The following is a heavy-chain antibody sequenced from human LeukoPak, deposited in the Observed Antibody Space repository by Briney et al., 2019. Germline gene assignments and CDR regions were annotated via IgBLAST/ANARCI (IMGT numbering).Heavy chain of an antibody. D-gene: IGHD6-13*01. Sequence: GASVKVSCKASGYTFKSYAITWVRQAPGQGLEWMGWISAYNGNTNYAQKLQGRVTMTTDTSTSTAYMELRSLRSDDTAVYYCARGEEYSSSLYQCDYWGQGTLVTVSS. J-gene: IGHJ4*02. CDR2: ISAYNGNT. CDR3: ARGEEYSSSLYQCDY. V-gene: IGHV1-18*01. CDR1: GYTFKSYA.